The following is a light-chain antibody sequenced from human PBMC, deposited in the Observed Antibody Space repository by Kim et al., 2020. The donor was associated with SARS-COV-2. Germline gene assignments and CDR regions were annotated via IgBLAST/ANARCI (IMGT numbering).Light chain of an antibody. CDR1: KLRDKN. J-gene: IGLJ3*02. Sequence: VSPGQTASITCSGDKLRDKNAVVYQQKPGQSPVMVIYQDSKRPSGIPERFSGSNSGNTATLTISGTQAMDEADYYCQAWDSTTAVFGGGTQLTVL. CDR3: QAWDSTTAV. CDR2: QDS. V-gene: IGLV3-1*01.